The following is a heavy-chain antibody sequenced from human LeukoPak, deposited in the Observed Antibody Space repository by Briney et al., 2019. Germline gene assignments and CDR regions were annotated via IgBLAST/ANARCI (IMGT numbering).Heavy chain of an antibody. CDR2: IYYSGST. CDR1: GDSISSGAHY. D-gene: IGHD3-22*01. V-gene: IGHV4-31*03. J-gene: IGHJ3*02. CDR3: ARTSSLVTMIIVVPHAFDI. Sequence: SETPSLTCSVSGDSISSGAHYWSWIRQHPGKGLEWIGYIYYSGSTYYNPSLKSRITMSVDTSKNQFSLKLSSVTAADTAVYYCARTSSLVTMIIVVPHAFDIWGQGTTVTVSS.